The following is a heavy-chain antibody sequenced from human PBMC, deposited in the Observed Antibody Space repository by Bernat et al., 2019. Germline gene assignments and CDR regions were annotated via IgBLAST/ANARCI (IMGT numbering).Heavy chain of an antibody. CDR2: INPNSGGT. D-gene: IGHD6-19*01. CDR1: GYTFTGYY. J-gene: IGHJ2*01. CDR3: ARDPADSSGWPYWYFDL. V-gene: IGHV1-2*04. Sequence: QVQLVQSGAEVKKPGASAKVSCKASGYTFTGYYMHWVRQAPGQGLEWMGWINPNSGGTNYAQKFQGWVTMTRDTSISTAYMELSRLRSDDTAVYYCARDPADSSGWPYWYFDLWGRGTLVTVSS.